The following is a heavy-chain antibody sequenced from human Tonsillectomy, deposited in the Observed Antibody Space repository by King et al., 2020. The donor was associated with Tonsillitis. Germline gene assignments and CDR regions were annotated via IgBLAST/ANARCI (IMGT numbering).Heavy chain of an antibody. CDR2: MFYSGST. D-gene: IGHD1-1*01. CDR3: ARAPTGPYWYFDL. CDR1: GGSISSYY. Sequence: VQLQESGPGLVKPSETLSLTCTVSGGSISSYYWSWIRPSPGKGLEWIGYMFYSGSTKYNPSLKSRVTISLDTSKNQFSLKLNSVTAADTAVYYCARAPTGPYWYFDLWGRGTLVTVSS. V-gene: IGHV4-59*01. J-gene: IGHJ2*01.